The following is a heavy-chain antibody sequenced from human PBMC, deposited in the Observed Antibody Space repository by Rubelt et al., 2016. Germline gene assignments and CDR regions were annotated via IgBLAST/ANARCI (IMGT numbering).Heavy chain of an antibody. CDR3: ATTIAIRPYYFDY. V-gene: IGHV1-69*01. D-gene: IGHD6-6*01. Sequence: QVQLVQSGAEVKKPGSSVKVSCKASGGTFSSYAISWVRQAPGQGLEWMGGIIPVFGTANYAQKFQGRMTMTADDSTSPAYMGLSSLRSEDTAVYYCATTIAIRPYYFDYWGQGTLVTVSS. CDR2: IIPVFGTA. J-gene: IGHJ4*02. CDR1: GGTFSSYA.